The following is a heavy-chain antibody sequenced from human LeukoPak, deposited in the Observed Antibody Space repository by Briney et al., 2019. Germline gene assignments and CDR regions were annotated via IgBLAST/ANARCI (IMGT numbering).Heavy chain of an antibody. D-gene: IGHD3-10*01. Sequence: SETLSLTCTVSGVSIGTSSYYWGWIRQPPGKGLEWIGSIFRTGSTYYSASLKSRLSISVDTSKNHIVLKLTSVTAADTAVYFCARRVGFYGSGSLNYFDPWGQGILDSVSS. CDR3: ARRVGFYGSGSLNYFDP. CDR1: GVSIGTSSYY. CDR2: IFRTGST. J-gene: IGHJ5*01. V-gene: IGHV4-39*02.